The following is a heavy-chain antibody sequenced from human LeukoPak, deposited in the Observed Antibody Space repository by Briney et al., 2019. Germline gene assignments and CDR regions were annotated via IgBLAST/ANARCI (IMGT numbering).Heavy chain of an antibody. J-gene: IGHJ4*02. CDR2: INQDGSEK. CDR3: ARGGAARPDF. V-gene: IGHV3-7*01. CDR1: GFTFRTYW. D-gene: IGHD6-6*01. Sequence: GGSLRLSCAVSGFTFRTYWMSWVRQAPGKGLEWVATINQDGSEKYYVDSVKGRFTISRDNAKNSLYLQMNSLRVEDTAIYYCARGGAARPDFWGQGTLVTVSS.